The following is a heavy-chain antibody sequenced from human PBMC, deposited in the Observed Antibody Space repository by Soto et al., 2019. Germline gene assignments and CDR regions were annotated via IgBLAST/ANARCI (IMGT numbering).Heavy chain of an antibody. V-gene: IGHV4-31*03. CDR1: GGSISSGGYY. Sequence: SETLSLTCTVSGGSISSGGYYWSWIRQHPGKGLGWIGYIYYSGSTYYNPSLKSRVTISVDTSKNQFSLKLSSVTAADTAVYYCARIPHSDFWSGLYYFDYWGQGTLVTVSS. CDR2: IYYSGST. J-gene: IGHJ4*02. CDR3: ARIPHSDFWSGLYYFDY. D-gene: IGHD3-3*01.